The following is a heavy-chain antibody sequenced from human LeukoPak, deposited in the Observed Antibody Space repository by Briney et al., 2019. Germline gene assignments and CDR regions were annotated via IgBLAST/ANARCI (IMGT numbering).Heavy chain of an antibody. CDR3: ARAANMDV. D-gene: IGHD6-25*01. J-gene: IGHJ6*02. CDR2: VYDSGST. CDR1: GGSISGYY. V-gene: IGHV4-59*01. Sequence: PWETLALTCTVSGGSISGYYWSWIRQPPGKGLEWIGSVYDSGSTNYTPSLKSRVDISRDTPKNQVSLKMSSVSAADTAVYYCARAANMDVWGQGPTLPVSS.